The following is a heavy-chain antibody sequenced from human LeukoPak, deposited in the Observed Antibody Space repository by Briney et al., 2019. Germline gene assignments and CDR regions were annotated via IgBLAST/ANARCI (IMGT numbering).Heavy chain of an antibody. V-gene: IGHV1-2*02. J-gene: IGHJ3*02. CDR2: INPNSGGT. D-gene: IGHD1-26*01. CDR1: GYTFTGYY. Sequence: EASVKVSCKASGYTFTGYYMHWVRQAPGQGLEWMGWINPNSGGTNYAQKFQGRVTMTRDTSISTAYMELSRLRSDDTAVYYCARGSKWELPGGAFDIWGQGTMVTVSS. CDR3: ARGSKWELPGGAFDI.